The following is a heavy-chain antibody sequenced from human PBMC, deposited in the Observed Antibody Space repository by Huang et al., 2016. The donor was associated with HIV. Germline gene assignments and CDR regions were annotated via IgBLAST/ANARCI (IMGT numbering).Heavy chain of an antibody. V-gene: IGHV4-39*01. D-gene: IGHD3-3*01. CDR1: GGSINTGRYY. Sequence: QMRFQESGPGLVKPSGTLSLTCNVSGGSINTGRYYWGWIRQPPGKGLGWVGSLYCTGKMHYGPSLKGRRTRAADTSKNQFSLNLSSVTAADTAIYYCARNHDFWRGRMFAISYFDVWGRGTLVTVAS. CDR3: ARNHDFWRGRMFAISYFDV. CDR2: LYCTGKM. J-gene: IGHJ2*01.